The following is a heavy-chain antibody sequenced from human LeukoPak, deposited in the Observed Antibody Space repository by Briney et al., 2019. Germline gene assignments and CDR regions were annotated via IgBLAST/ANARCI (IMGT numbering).Heavy chain of an antibody. CDR1: GYTFTGYY. V-gene: IGHV1-2*06. Sequence: ASVKVSCKASGYTFTGYYMHWVRQAPGQGLEWMGRINPNSGGTNYAQKFQGRVTMTRDTSISTAYMELSRLRSDDTAVYYCARECSGGSCYGGFDYWGQGTLVTVSS. D-gene: IGHD2-15*01. J-gene: IGHJ4*02. CDR2: INPNSGGT. CDR3: ARECSGGSCYGGFDY.